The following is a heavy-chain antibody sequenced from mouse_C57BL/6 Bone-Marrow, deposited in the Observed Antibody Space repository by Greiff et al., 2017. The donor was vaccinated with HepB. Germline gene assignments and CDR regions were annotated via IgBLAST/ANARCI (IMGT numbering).Heavy chain of an antibody. V-gene: IGHV7-3*01. CDR2: IRNKANGYTT. CDR3: ARSPRWYFDV. J-gene: IGHJ1*03. Sequence: EVKLVESGGGLVQPGGFTFTDYYMSWVRQPPGKALEWLGFIRNKANGYTTEYSASVKGRFTISRDNSQSILYLQMNALRAEDSATYYCARSPRWYFDVWGTGTTVTVSS. CDR1: FTFTDYY.